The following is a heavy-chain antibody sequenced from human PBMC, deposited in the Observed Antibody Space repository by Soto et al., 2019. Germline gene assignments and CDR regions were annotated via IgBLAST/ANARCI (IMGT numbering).Heavy chain of an antibody. CDR3: ATDVRPTNWFDP. D-gene: IGHD6-6*01. Sequence: QVQLVQSGAEVKKPGSSVKVSCKASGGTFSSYTISWVRQAPGQGLEWMGRISPILGIANYAQKFQGRVTITADKSTSTAYMELSSLRSEDTAVYYCATDVRPTNWFDPWGQGTLVTVSS. V-gene: IGHV1-69*02. CDR1: GGTFSSYT. CDR2: ISPILGIA. J-gene: IGHJ5*02.